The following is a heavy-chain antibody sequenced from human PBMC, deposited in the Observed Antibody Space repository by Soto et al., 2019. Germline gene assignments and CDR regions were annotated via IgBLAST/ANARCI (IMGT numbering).Heavy chain of an antibody. CDR2: IVPMFGTA. V-gene: IGHV1-69*12. D-gene: IGHD3-3*01. Sequence: QVQLVQSGAEVKKPGSLVNVSCKTSGGTFGNSAVTWVRQAPGQGLEWLGGIVPMFGTANYAQKFQGRVTITADESTITAYMELSSLNTDDTAVYYCARDGDPQSAFWSGPLGGGRFDPWGQGTLVTVSS. J-gene: IGHJ5*02. CDR3: ARDGDPQSAFWSGPLGGGRFDP. CDR1: GGTFGNSA.